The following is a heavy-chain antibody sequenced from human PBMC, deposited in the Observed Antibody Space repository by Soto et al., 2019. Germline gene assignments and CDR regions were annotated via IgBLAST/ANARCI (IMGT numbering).Heavy chain of an antibody. D-gene: IGHD2-15*01. Sequence: EVQLVESGGGLVQPGGSLRLSCAASGFTFRSNWMSWVRQAPGKGLEWVANIKNDGSGEYYVDSVKGRFTISRDNAKNTLYLQMNSLRDEDTAVYYCARKPCVLGFCCGGEYYFDHWGQGTLVSVSS. J-gene: IGHJ4*02. CDR2: IKNDGSGE. V-gene: IGHV3-7*03. CDR3: ARKPCVLGFCCGGEYYFDH. CDR1: GFTFRSNW.